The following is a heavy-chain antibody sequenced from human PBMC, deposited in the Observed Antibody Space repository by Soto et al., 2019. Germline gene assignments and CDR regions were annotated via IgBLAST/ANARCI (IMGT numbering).Heavy chain of an antibody. J-gene: IGHJ5*02. CDR1: GYTFTGYA. D-gene: IGHD2-15*01. CDR2: INAGNGNT. CDR3: AREVVVVALSPWFDP. V-gene: IGHV1-3*01. Sequence: QVQLVQSGAEVKKPGASVKVSCKASGYTFTGYAMHWVRQAPGQRLEWMGWINAGNGNTKYSQKFQGRVTITRDTSASTAYMELSSLRSEDTAVYYCAREVVVVALSPWFDPWGQGTLVTVSS.